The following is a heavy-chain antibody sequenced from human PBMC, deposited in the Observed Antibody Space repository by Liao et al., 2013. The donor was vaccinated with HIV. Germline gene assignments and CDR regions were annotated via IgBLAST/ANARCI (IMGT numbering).Heavy chain of an antibody. CDR1: GGTISSGDYY. CDR2: ISYTANT. J-gene: IGHJ6*03. Sequence: QVQLQESGPGLVKPSQTLSVTCTVSGGTISSGDYYWNWIRQPPGKGLEWIGYISYTANTNYNPSLKSRVAISLDKSKKQFSLSLSSVTAADTAIYYCVRMNLSLSPRYYYYYMDVWGKGTTVTVSS. CDR3: VRMNLSLSPRYYYYYMDV. D-gene: IGHD1-14*01. V-gene: IGHV4-61*08.